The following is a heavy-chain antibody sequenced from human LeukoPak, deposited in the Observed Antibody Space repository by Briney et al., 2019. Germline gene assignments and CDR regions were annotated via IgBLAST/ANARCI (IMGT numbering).Heavy chain of an antibody. V-gene: IGHV3-74*01. D-gene: IGHD4/OR15-4a*01. J-gene: IGHJ4*02. CDR3: ARRAGAYSHPYDY. Sequence: GGSLRLSCAASGFSFSVYWMHWVRQAPGKGPVWVSRIKTDGSITDYADSVKGRFTISRDNSKNTLYLQMNSLRAEDTAVYYCARRAGAYSHPYDYWGQGTLVTVSS. CDR1: GFSFSVYW. CDR2: IKTDGSIT.